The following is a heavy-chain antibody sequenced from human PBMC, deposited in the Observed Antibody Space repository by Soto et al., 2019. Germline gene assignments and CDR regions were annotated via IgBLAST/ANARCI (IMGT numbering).Heavy chain of an antibody. J-gene: IGHJ6*02. CDR3: WVTPEDYSYYGMDV. CDR1: GGSFSGYY. CDR2: INHSGST. D-gene: IGHD4-4*01. Sequence: SETLSLTCAVYGGSFSGYYWSWIRQPPGKGLEWIGEINHSGSTNYNPSLKSRVTISVDTSKNQFSLKLSSVTAADTAVYYCWVTPEDYSYYGMDVWGQGTTVTVSS. V-gene: IGHV4-34*01.